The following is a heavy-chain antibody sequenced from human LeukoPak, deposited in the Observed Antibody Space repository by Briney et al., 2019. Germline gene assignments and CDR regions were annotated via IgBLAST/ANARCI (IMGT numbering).Heavy chain of an antibody. CDR3: ARVTMVRGVTHYFDY. D-gene: IGHD3-10*01. J-gene: IGHJ4*02. CDR2: ISSSGSTI. Sequence: GGSLRLSCAASGFSFSSYEMNWVRQAPGKRLEWVSYISSSGSTIYYADSVKGRFTISRDNAKNSLYLQMNSLRAEDTAVYYCARVTMVRGVTHYFDYWGQGTLVTVSS. V-gene: IGHV3-48*03. CDR1: GFSFSSYE.